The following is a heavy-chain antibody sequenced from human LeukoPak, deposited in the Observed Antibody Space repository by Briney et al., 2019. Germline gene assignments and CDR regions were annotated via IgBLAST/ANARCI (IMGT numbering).Heavy chain of an antibody. CDR1: GGSISSGSYY. CDR2: IYYRGST. V-gene: IGHV4-39*01. Sequence: KPSETLSLTCTVSGGSISSGSYYWGWIRQPPGTGLEWIGSIYYRGSTYYNPSLKSRVTISADTSKNQFSLKLSSVTAADTAVYYCARRGQSVYFDYWGQGTLVTVSS. CDR3: ARRGQSVYFDY. J-gene: IGHJ4*02.